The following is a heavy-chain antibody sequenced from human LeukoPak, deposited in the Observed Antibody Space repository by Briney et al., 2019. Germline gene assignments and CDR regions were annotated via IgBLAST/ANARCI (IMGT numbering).Heavy chain of an antibody. J-gene: IGHJ4*02. Sequence: GASVKVSCKASGYTFTGYYMHWVRQAPGQGLEWMGGIIPIFGTANYAQKFQGRVTITADESTSTAYMELSSLRSEDTAVYYCARTYYYDSSGYDYCFDYWGQGTLVTVSS. CDR3: ARTYYYDSSGYDYCFDY. V-gene: IGHV1-69*13. CDR2: IIPIFGTA. CDR1: GYTFTGYY. D-gene: IGHD3-22*01.